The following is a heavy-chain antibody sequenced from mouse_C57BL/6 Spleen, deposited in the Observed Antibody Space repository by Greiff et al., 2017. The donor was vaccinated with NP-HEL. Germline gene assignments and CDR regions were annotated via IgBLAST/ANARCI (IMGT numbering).Heavy chain of an antibody. CDR3: ASSITTDFDY. D-gene: IGHD1-1*01. J-gene: IGHJ2*01. CDR1: GYTFTSYW. CDR2: IYPGSGST. V-gene: IGHV1-55*01. Sequence: VQLQQPGAELVKPGASVKMSCKASGYTFTSYWITWVKQRPGQGPEWIGDIYPGSGSTNYNEKFKSKATLTVDTSSSSADMQLSSLTSEDAAVYYCASSITTDFDYWGQGTTLTVSS.